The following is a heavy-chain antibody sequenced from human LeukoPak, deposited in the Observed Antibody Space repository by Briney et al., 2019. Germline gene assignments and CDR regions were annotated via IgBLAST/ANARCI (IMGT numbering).Heavy chain of an antibody. V-gene: IGHV3-48*04. J-gene: IGHJ4*02. CDR3: ARGLGHFDS. Sequence: GGSLRLSCATSGFTFSVSAMSWVRQTPGKGLEWLSYISSSSTSIYYTDSVKGRFTNSRDNTKNSLYLQMNSLRPEDTALYYFARGLGHFDSWGQGTLVTVSS. CDR1: GFTFSVSA. D-gene: IGHD3-9*01. CDR2: ISSSSTSI.